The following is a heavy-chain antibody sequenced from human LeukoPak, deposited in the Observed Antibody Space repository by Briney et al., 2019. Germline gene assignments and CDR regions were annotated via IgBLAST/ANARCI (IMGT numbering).Heavy chain of an antibody. CDR3: ARDEDYDYVWGSQFDY. J-gene: IGHJ4*02. D-gene: IGHD3-16*01. V-gene: IGHV3-7*01. CDR2: IKQDGSEK. Sequence: PGGSLRLSCAASGFTFSSYWMSWVRQAPGKGREWVANIKQDGSEKYYVDSVKGRFTISRDNAENSLYLQMNSLRAEDTAVYYCARDEDYDYVWGSQFDYWGQGTLVTVSS. CDR1: GFTFSSYW.